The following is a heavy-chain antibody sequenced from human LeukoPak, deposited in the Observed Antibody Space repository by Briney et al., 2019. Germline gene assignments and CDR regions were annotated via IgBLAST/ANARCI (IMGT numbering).Heavy chain of an antibody. Sequence: PSETLSLTCAVSGGSISSYYWSWIRQPPGKGLEWIGYIYYSGSTNYNPSLKSRVTISVDTSKNQFSLKLSSVTAADTAVYYCARAIYSSGWYFGWGQGTLVTVSS. J-gene: IGHJ4*02. CDR2: IYYSGST. CDR1: GGSISSYY. CDR3: ARAIYSSGWYFG. D-gene: IGHD6-19*01. V-gene: IGHV4-59*01.